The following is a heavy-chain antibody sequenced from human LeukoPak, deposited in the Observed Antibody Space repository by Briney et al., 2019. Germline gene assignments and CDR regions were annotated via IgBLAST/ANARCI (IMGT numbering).Heavy chain of an antibody. D-gene: IGHD6-6*01. CDR2: SIPIFGTA. V-gene: IGHV1-69*13. CDR1: GGTFSSYA. J-gene: IGHJ5*02. CDR3: ARDLEQLGPYNWFDP. Sequence: GASVKVSCKASGGTFSSYAISWVRQAPGQGIEWMGGSIPIFGTANYAQKFQGRATITADEYTSKAYMELSSLRSEDTAVYYCARDLEQLGPYNWFDPWGQGTLVTVSS.